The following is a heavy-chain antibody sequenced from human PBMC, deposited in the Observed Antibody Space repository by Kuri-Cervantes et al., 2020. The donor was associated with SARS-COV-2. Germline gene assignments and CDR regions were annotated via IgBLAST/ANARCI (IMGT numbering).Heavy chain of an antibody. J-gene: IGHJ6*02. CDR3: ARVGFYSYYGMDV. V-gene: IGHV3-72*01. Sequence: LSLTCAASGFTFSDHYMDWVRQAPGKGLEWVGRTRNKVNSYTTEYAASVKGRFTISRDDSKNSLYLQMNSLKTDDTAMYYCARVGFYSYYGMDVWGQGTMVTVSS. CDR2: TRNKVNSYTT. D-gene: IGHD2-15*01. CDR1: GFTFSDHY.